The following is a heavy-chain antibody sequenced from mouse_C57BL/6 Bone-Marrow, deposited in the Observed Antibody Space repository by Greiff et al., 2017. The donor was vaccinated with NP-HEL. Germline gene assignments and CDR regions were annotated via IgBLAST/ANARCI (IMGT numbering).Heavy chain of an antibody. CDR3: ARGVYYDYYFDY. V-gene: IGHV1-47*01. J-gene: IGHJ2*01. CDR1: GYTFTTYP. CDR2: FHPYNDDT. Sequence: QVQLKESGAELVKPGASVKMSCKASGYTFTTYPIEWMKQNHGKSLEWIGNFHPYNDDTKYNEKFKGKATLTVEKSSSTVYLELSRLTSDDSAVYYCARGVYYDYYFDYWGQGTTLTVSS. D-gene: IGHD2-4*01.